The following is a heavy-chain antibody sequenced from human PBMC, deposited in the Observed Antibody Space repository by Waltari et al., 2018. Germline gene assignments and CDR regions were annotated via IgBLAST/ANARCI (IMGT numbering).Heavy chain of an antibody. Sequence: EVQLVESGGGLVQPGGSLRLACAASGITFSRYWMERVRQAPGQGRGWVARSNSDGSSTSYADSVKGRFTISRYNVKNTLYLQMNSLRAEATAVYYCATCDYYDSSGNYYVSDYWGQGTLVTVSS. V-gene: IGHV3-74*01. CDR3: ATCDYYDSSGNYYVSDY. CDR2: SNSDGSST. J-gene: IGHJ4*02. CDR1: GITFSRYW. D-gene: IGHD3-22*01.